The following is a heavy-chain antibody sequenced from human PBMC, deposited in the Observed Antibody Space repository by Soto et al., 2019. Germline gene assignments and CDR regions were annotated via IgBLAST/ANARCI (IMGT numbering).Heavy chain of an antibody. CDR1: GGSISSYY. CDR2: IYYSGST. V-gene: IGHV4-59*01. D-gene: IGHD6-13*01. J-gene: IGHJ5*02. Sequence: SETLSLTCTVSGGSISSYYWSWIRQPPGKGLEWIGYIYYSGSTNYNPSLKSRVTISVDTSKNQFSLKLSSVTAADTAVYYCARLAAGIGVGWFDPWGQGTLVTASS. CDR3: ARLAAGIGVGWFDP.